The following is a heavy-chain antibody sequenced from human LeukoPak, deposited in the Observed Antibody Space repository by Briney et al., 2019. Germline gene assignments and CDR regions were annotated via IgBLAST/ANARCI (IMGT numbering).Heavy chain of an antibody. CDR1: GFTFSSYA. CDR3: AKYSSSWYSGFDY. J-gene: IGHJ4*02. V-gene: IGHV3-23*01. D-gene: IGHD6-13*01. Sequence: GGSLRLSCAASGFTFSSYAMSWVRQAPGKGLEWVSAISGSGGSTYYADSVKGRFTISRDNSKSTLYLQMNSLRAEDTAVYYCAKYSSSWYSGFDYWGQGALVTVSS. CDR2: ISGSGGST.